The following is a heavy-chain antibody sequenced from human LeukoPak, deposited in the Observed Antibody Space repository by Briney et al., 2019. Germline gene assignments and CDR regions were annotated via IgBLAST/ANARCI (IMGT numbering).Heavy chain of an antibody. CDR2: IRYDGSNK. D-gene: IGHD2-2*01. Sequence: TGGSLRLSCAASGFTFSSYGMHWVRQAPGKGLEWVAFIRYDGSNKYYADSVKGRFTISRDNSKNTLYLQMNSLRAEDTAVYYCAKDPRQLLLEGVYYFDYWGQGTLVTVSS. CDR3: AKDPRQLLLEGVYYFDY. CDR1: GFTFSSYG. V-gene: IGHV3-30*02. J-gene: IGHJ4*02.